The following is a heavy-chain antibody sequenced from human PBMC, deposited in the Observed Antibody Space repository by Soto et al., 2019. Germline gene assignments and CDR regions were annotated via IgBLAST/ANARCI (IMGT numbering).Heavy chain of an antibody. Sequence: SETLSLTCTVSGGSISSGGYYWSWIRQHPGKGLEWIGYIYYSGSTYYNPSLKSRVTISVDTSKNQFSLKLSSVTAADTAVYYCARGRIVVVPAAIPWFDPWGQGTLVTSPQ. D-gene: IGHD2-2*02. CDR2: IYYSGST. CDR1: GGSISSGGYY. V-gene: IGHV4-31*02. J-gene: IGHJ5*02. CDR3: ARGRIVVVPAAIPWFDP.